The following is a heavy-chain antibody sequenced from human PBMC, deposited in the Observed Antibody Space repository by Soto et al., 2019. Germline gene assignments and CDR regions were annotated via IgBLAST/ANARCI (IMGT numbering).Heavy chain of an antibody. D-gene: IGHD5-12*01. CDR2: IMPIFGTA. CDR1: GGTFSSYA. CDR3: ASGVRRWLQGHPNFDY. J-gene: IGHJ4*02. Sequence: QVQLVQSGAEVKKPGSSVKVSCKASGGTFSSYAISWVRQAPGQGLEWMGGIMPIFGTANYAQKFQGRVTITADESTSTAYMELSSLRSEDTAVYYCASGVRRWLQGHPNFDYWGQGTLVTVSS. V-gene: IGHV1-69*01.